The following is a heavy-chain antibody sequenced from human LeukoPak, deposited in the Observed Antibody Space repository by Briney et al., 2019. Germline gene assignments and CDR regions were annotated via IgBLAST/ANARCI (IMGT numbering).Heavy chain of an antibody. CDR3: ARQWGDCSSTSCYSAY. Sequence: GGSRKFSGKGPGYSFASYWIAWVRQMPGKGLGWLGIFYPGDSDTRYSPTFQGQVTISADKSISTAYLQWSSLKASDTAIYYCARQWGDCSSTSCYSAYWGQGTLVTVSS. V-gene: IGHV5-51*01. CDR1: GYSFASYW. J-gene: IGHJ4*02. D-gene: IGHD2-2*01. CDR2: FYPGDSDT.